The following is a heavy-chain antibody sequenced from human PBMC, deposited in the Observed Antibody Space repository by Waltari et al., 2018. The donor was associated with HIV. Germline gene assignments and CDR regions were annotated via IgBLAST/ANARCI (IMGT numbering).Heavy chain of an antibody. D-gene: IGHD6-13*01. J-gene: IGHJ4*02. CDR2: VDPEDGET. Sequence: EVHFVQSGPEVKKPGATMKISCAISGYTFTDYYIHGVREAPGKGLEWMGLVDPEDGETVYAEKFQDRLTISADTSTDTVYIELTGLRSDDTAIYYCASLAAAVYFDAWGQGSPLTVSS. CDR1: GYTFTDYY. V-gene: IGHV1-69-2*01. CDR3: ASLAAAVYFDA.